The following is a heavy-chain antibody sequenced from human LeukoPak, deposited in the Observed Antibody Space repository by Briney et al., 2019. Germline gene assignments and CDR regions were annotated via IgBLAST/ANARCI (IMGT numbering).Heavy chain of an antibody. CDR1: GFTFGSYA. CDR3: ARVRDNTSWYLYYFDF. Sequence: GGSLRLSCAASGFTFGSYAMHWVRQAPGKRLEYVSTISRNGDTTFSANSVKGRFTISRDNSKNTLYLQMGSLRAEDMAVYYCARVRDNTSWYLYYFDFWGQGTLVTVSS. J-gene: IGHJ4*02. V-gene: IGHV3-64*01. D-gene: IGHD2-15*01. CDR2: ISRNGDTT.